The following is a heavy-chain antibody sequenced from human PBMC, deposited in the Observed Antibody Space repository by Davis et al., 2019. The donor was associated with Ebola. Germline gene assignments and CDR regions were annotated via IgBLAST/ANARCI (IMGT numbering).Heavy chain of an antibody. CDR1: SYSFSTYY. CDR3: APLYGMDV. CDR2: INTNTGNP. V-gene: IGHV7-4-1*02. J-gene: IGHJ6*02. Sequence: AASVKVSCNASSYSFSTYYIHWVRQAPGQGLEWMGWINTNTGNPTYAQGFTGRFVFSLDASVSTAYLQISNLEAEDTAVYYCAPLYGMDVWGQGTTVTVSS.